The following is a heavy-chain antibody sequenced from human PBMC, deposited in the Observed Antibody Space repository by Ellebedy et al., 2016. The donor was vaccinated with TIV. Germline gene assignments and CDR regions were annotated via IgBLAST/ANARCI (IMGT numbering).Heavy chain of an antibody. V-gene: IGHV4-39*01. J-gene: IGHJ5*02. CDR2: IYYSGTT. D-gene: IGHD1-20*01. CDR3: ARHPGITSNWFNT. CDR1: GGSISSGGYY. Sequence: GSLRLSXTVSGGSISSGGYYWGWIRQAPGKGLEWIGSIYYSGTTYYNPSLKSRVTISVDTSKNQFSLKLSSVTAADTAVYYCARHPGITSNWFNTWGQGTLVTVSS.